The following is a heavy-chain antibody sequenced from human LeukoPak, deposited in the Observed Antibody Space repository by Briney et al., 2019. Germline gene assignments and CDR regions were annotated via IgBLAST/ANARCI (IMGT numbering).Heavy chain of an antibody. J-gene: IGHJ4*02. CDR2: INSDGSWT. Sequence: GGSLRLACAASGNYWMHWVRQGPGKGLVWVSHINSDGSWTSYADSVKGRFTISKDNAKNTVYLQMNNLRAEDTAVYYCASFYETYWGRGTLVTVSS. CDR3: ASFYETY. V-gene: IGHV3-74*01. D-gene: IGHD2/OR15-2a*01. CDR1: GNYW.